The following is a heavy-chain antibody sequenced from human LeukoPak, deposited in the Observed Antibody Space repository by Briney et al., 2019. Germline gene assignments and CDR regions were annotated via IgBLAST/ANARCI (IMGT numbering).Heavy chain of an antibody. CDR1: GFAFSAYS. D-gene: IGHD2-21*01. Sequence: GESLRLSCAASGFAFSAYSINWVRQAPGKGLEWLAYMSSSMNTIYYADAVKGRFTVSRDNANNSVHLQMSSLRAEDTAVYYCATPGVRDDYYLDVWGTGTTVTVSS. V-gene: IGHV3-48*04. J-gene: IGHJ6*03. CDR2: MSSSMNTI. CDR3: ATPGVRDDYYLDV.